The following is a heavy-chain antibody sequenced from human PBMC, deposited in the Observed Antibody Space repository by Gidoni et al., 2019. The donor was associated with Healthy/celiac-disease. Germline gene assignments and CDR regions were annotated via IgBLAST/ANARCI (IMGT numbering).Heavy chain of an antibody. Sequence: EVQLLESGGGLVQPGGSLRLSCAASGFTFSSYAMSWVRLAPGTGLEWVSAIIGSGGSTYYADAVKGRFTISRDNTKNTLYLQMNSLRAEDTAVYDCAKDGVVVPAAGFDYWGQGTLVTVSS. CDR1: GFTFSSYA. D-gene: IGHD2-2*01. CDR3: AKDGVVVPAAGFDY. CDR2: IIGSGGST. J-gene: IGHJ4*02. V-gene: IGHV3-23*01.